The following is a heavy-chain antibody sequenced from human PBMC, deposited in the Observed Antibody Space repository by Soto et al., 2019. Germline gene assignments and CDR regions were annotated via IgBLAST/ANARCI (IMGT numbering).Heavy chain of an antibody. D-gene: IGHD1-26*01. J-gene: IGHJ5*02. V-gene: IGHV1-69*13. Sequence: SVKVSCKASGGTFSSYAISWVRQAPGQGLEWMGGTIPIFGTANYAQKFQGRVTITADESTSTAYMELSSLRSEDTAVYYCASHGAGPTHNWFDAWGQGTLVTVSS. CDR2: TIPIFGTA. CDR3: ASHGAGPTHNWFDA. CDR1: GGTFSSYA.